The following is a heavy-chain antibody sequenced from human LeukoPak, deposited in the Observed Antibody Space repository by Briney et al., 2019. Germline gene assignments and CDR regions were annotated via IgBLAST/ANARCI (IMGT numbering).Heavy chain of an antibody. V-gene: IGHV5-10-1*01. Sequence: GESLKISCKGSGYSFTSYWISWVRQMPGKGLEWMGRIDPSDSYTNYSPFFQGHVTISADKSISTAYLQWSSLKASDTAMYYCASWRSVAGAFDIWGQGTMVTVSS. CDR2: IDPSDSYT. CDR1: GYSFTSYW. J-gene: IGHJ3*02. D-gene: IGHD2-15*01. CDR3: ASWRSVAGAFDI.